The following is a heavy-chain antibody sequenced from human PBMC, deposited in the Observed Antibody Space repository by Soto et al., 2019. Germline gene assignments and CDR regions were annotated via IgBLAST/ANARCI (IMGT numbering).Heavy chain of an antibody. CDR2: MSGDTSRT. CDR1: GFAFSNHA. J-gene: IGHJ4*02. D-gene: IGHD3-16*01. V-gene: IGHV3-23*01. CDR3: GRLTAGGGGFDY. Sequence: EVQLLESGGGLVQRGGSLRLSCAASGFAFSNHAMAWFRQAPGKGLEWVSTMSGDTSRTFYADSVRGRFTISRDSSKSTVYLQVDSLTAEDTALYFCGRLTAGGGGFDYWGQGTLVIVSS.